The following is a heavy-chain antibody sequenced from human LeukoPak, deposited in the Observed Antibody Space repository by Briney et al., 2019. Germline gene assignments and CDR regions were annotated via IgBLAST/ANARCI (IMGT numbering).Heavy chain of an antibody. Sequence: GGSPRLSCAASGFTSSSHGMSWVRQAPGKGLEWVAGISGNGGGTHYTDSVKGRFTISRDNSKNTLYLQMNSLRAEDTAEYYCAKDIRYCSRTNCYYSGMDVWGQGTTVTVSS. D-gene: IGHD2-2*01. V-gene: IGHV3-23*01. J-gene: IGHJ6*02. CDR3: AKDIRYCSRTNCYYSGMDV. CDR2: ISGNGGGT. CDR1: GFTSSSHG.